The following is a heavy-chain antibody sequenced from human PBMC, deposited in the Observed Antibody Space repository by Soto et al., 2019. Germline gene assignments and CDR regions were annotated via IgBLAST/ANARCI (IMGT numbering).Heavy chain of an antibody. J-gene: IGHJ4*02. D-gene: IGHD6-13*01. CDR1: GFTFSNYG. V-gene: IGHV3-23*01. Sequence: LRLSCAASGFTFSNYGMSWVRQAPGKGLEWVSGISGRGSTPYYADSVKGRFTISRDISKNALYLQMYSLTAEDTALYYCAKAYSSSWYGFDYWGQGTLVTVSS. CDR2: ISGRGSTP. CDR3: AKAYSSSWYGFDY.